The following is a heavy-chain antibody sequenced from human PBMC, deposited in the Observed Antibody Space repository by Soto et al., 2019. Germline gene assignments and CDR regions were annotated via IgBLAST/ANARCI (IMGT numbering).Heavy chain of an antibody. Sequence: LSLTCTVSGVSISSSNYYWGWIRQPPGKGLEWIGTIYYSGSTYYNPSLKSRVTISVDRSKNQFSLKLNSVTAADTAVYYCARRGELSVSTFDSWGQGTLVTVYS. D-gene: IGHD3-10*01. CDR2: IYYSGST. J-gene: IGHJ4*02. CDR3: ARRGELSVSTFDS. CDR1: GVSISSSNYY. V-gene: IGHV4-39*01.